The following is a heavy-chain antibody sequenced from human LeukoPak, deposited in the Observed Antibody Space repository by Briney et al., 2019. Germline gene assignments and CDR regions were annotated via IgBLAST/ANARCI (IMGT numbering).Heavy chain of an antibody. D-gene: IGHD5-12*01. V-gene: IGHV1-2*02. CDR2: INPNSGAT. J-gene: IGHJ5*02. Sequence: ASVKVSCKASGYTFTGYYMHWVRQAPGQGLEWMGWINPNSGATNYAQKFQGRVTMTRDTSISTAYMELSRVRSDDTAVYYCARDQGLGATSSANWFDPWGQGTLVTVSS. CDR3: ARDQGLGATSSANWFDP. CDR1: GYTFTGYY.